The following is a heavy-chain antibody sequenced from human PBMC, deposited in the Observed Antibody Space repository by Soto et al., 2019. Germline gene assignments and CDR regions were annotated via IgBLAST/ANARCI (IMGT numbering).Heavy chain of an antibody. CDR3: ARAAMGMPGTHCYYGITV. D-gene: IGHD2-2*01. CDR1: GFTFSDYY. V-gene: IGHV3-11*06. CDR2: ISSSSSYT. J-gene: IGHJ6*02. Sequence: GGSLRLSCAASGFTFSDYYMSWIRQAPGKGLEWVSYISSSSSYTNYADSVKGRFTISRDNAKNSLYLQMNSLRAEDTAVYYCARAAMGMPGTHCYYGITVSGQATTVTASS.